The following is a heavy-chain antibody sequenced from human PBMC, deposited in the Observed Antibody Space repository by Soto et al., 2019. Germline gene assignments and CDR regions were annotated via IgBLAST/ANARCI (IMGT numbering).Heavy chain of an antibody. J-gene: IGHJ5*02. V-gene: IGHV4-31*03. CDR2: IGYSGAT. Sequence: SETLSLTCTVSGGSITSGGSFWSWIRQHPGKGPEWIAFIGYSGATSYNPSLASRVTISADTYKSQFSLNLRSVAAADTAAYYCAGGDTTAKWLAPWGQGTPVTVAS. D-gene: IGHD4-4*01. CDR3: AGGDTTAKWLAP. CDR1: GGSITSGGSF.